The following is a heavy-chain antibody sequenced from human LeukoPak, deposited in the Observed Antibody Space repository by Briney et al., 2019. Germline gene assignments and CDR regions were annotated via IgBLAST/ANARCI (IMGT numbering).Heavy chain of an antibody. Sequence: ASVKVSCKASGYTFTGYYMHWVRQAPGQGLEWMGWINPNSGGTNYAQKFQGRVTMTRDKSIRTAYMEMSRLTSDDTAVYYCARNIWFGESADAFDIWGQGTMVTVSS. CDR1: GYTFTGYY. J-gene: IGHJ3*02. D-gene: IGHD3-10*01. V-gene: IGHV1-2*02. CDR3: ARNIWFGESADAFDI. CDR2: INPNSGGT.